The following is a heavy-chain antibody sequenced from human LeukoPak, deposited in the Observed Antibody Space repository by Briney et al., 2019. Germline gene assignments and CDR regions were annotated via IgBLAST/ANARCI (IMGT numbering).Heavy chain of an antibody. V-gene: IGHV4-34*01. CDR3: ARDEKWEVGAIGDYWFDP. D-gene: IGHD1-26*01. CDR1: GGSISNYY. Sequence: SETLSLTCTVSGGSISNYYCSWIRQPPGKGLEWIGEINHSGSTNYNPSLKSRVTISVDTSKNQFSLKLSSVTAADTAVYYCARDEKWEVGAIGDYWFDPWGQGTLVTVSS. J-gene: IGHJ5*02. CDR2: INHSGST.